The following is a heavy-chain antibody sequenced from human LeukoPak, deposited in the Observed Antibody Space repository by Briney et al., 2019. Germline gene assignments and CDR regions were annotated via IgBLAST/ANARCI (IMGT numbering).Heavy chain of an antibody. CDR1: GGSFSGYY. V-gene: IGHV4-34*01. D-gene: IGHD6-13*01. Sequence: PSETLSLTCAVYGGSFSGYYWSWIRQPPGKGLEWIGEIYHSGSTNYNPSLKSRVTISVDKSKNQFSLKLSPVTAADTAVYYCARESAIAAAGTPNWFDPWGQGTLVTVSS. CDR2: IYHSGST. J-gene: IGHJ5*02. CDR3: ARESAIAAAGTPNWFDP.